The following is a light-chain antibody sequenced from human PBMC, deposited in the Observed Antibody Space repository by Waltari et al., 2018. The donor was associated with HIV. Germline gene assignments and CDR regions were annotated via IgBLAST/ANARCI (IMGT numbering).Light chain of an antibody. CDR3: QQYYTTPPWT. CDR1: QSVLYSSNNENY. Sequence: DIVMTQSPDSLAGSLGERATINCKSSQSVLYSSNNENYLAWYQQKPGQPPKLLIYWASTRESGVPDRFSGSGSGTDFTLTISSLQAEDVAVYYCQQYYTTPPWTFGQGTKVEVK. CDR2: WAS. V-gene: IGKV4-1*01. J-gene: IGKJ1*01.